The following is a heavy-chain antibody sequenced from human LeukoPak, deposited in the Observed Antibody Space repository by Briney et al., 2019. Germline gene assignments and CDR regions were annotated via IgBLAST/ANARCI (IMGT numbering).Heavy chain of an antibody. CDR3: ARTYYYDSSGYYFDY. J-gene: IGHJ4*02. CDR1: GYTFTSYY. V-gene: IGHV1-46*01. D-gene: IGHD3-22*01. Sequence: GASVKVSCKASGYTFTSYYMHWVRQAPGQGLEWMGIINPSGGSTSYAQKFQGRVTMTRDMSTSTAYMELSSLRSEDTAVYYCARTYYYDSSGYYFDYWGQGTLVTVSS. CDR2: INPSGGST.